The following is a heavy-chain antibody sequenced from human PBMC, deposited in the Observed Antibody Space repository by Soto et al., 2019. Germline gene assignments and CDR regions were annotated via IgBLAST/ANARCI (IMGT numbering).Heavy chain of an antibody. J-gene: IGHJ5*02. V-gene: IGHV1-3*01. CDR1: GYTFTSYA. D-gene: IGHD1-7*01. CDR2: INAGNGNT. CDR3: ARGARPWYIWNYVWFDP. Sequence: ASVKVSCKASGYTFTSYAMHWVRQAPGQRLEWMGWINAGNGNTKYAQKFQGRVTITRDTSASTDYMELSSLRSEDTAVYYCARGARPWYIWNYVWFDPWGQGTLVTVSS.